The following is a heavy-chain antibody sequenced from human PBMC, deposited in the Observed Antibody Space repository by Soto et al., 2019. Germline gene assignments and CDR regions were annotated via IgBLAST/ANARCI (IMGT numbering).Heavy chain of an antibody. J-gene: IGHJ4*02. CDR3: ARVAKFGMATNPFDY. Sequence: PGESLKISCKGSGYSFTSYWIGWVRQMPGKGLEWMGIIYPGDSDTRYSPSFQGQVTISAGKSISTAYLQWSSLKASDTAMYYCARVAKFGMATNPFDYWGQGTLVTVSS. CDR1: GYSFTSYW. CDR2: IYPGDSDT. D-gene: IGHD3-16*01. V-gene: IGHV5-51*01.